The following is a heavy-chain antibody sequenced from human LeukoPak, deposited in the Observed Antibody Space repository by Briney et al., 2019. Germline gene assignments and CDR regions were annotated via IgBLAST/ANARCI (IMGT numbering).Heavy chain of an antibody. Sequence: PSETLSLTCAVYGGSFSGYYWSWIRQPPGKGLEWIGEINHSGSTNYNPSLKSRVTISVDTSKNQFSLKLSSVTAADTAVYYCARVGVVVVAATPGYYSDYWGQGTLVTVSS. CDR2: INHSGST. CDR3: ARVGVVVVAATPGYYSDY. CDR1: GGSFSGYY. V-gene: IGHV4-34*01. J-gene: IGHJ4*02. D-gene: IGHD2-15*01.